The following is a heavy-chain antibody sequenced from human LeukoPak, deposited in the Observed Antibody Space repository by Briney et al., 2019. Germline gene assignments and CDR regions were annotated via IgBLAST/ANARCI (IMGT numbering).Heavy chain of an antibody. CDR3: AILIVLGPLNMRNDVFDI. CDR1: AGSISGYY. D-gene: IGHD2/OR15-2a*01. Sequence: SETLSLTCTVSAGSISGYYCSWIRQPPGKGLEWIGHFYDSGTTEYNPSLKSRLSISVDTSKNQFSLILTSVTAADTAVYYCAILIVLGPLNMRNDVFDIWGQGTMVTVSS. CDR2: FYDSGTT. J-gene: IGHJ3*02. V-gene: IGHV4-59*12.